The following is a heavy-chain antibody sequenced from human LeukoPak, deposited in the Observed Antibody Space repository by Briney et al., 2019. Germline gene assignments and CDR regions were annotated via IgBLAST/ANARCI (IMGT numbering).Heavy chain of an antibody. CDR3: AKDPWDY. V-gene: IGHV3-30*02. CDR2: VHYDGSNK. Sequence: GGSLRLSCAASGFTFSSYGIHWVRQAPGKGPEWVAFVHYDGSNKYYADSVKGRFTVSRDNSKNTVYLEMNSLNSEDTAMYYCAKDPWDYWGQGTLVTVSS. J-gene: IGHJ4*02. CDR1: GFTFSSYG.